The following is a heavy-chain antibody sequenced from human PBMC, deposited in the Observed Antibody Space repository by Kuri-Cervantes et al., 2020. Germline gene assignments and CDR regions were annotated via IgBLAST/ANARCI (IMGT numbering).Heavy chain of an antibody. CDR2: INSDGSST. J-gene: IGHJ4*02. D-gene: IGHD1-26*01. V-gene: IGHV3-74*01. Sequence: GESLKISCAASGFTFSSYWMHWVRQAPGKGLVWVSRINSDGSSTSYADSVKGRFTISRDSAKNMLFLQMNSLRADDTAVYYCVGANPSTDYWGQGTLVTVSS. CDR3: VGANPSTDY. CDR1: GFTFSSYW.